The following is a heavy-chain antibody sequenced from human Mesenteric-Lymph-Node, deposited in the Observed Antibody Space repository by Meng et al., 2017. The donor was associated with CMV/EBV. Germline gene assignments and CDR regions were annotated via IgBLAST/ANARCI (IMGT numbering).Heavy chain of an antibody. J-gene: IGHJ4*02. Sequence: ASVKVSCKASGYTFTSYYIHWVRQAPGQGLEWMGWIDPNSGATNYAQKFQGRVTMTRDTSISTSYMELSRLKSDDTAVYYCARVTVMLPYAKDFDYWGQGTLVTVSS. CDR3: ARVTVMLPYAKDFDY. V-gene: IGHV1-2*02. D-gene: IGHD2-8*01. CDR1: GYTFTSYY. CDR2: IDPNSGAT.